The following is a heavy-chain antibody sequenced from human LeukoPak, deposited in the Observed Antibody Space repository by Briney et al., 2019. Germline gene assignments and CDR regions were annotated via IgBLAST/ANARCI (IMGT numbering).Heavy chain of an antibody. V-gene: IGHV4-39*07. D-gene: IGHD6-13*01. CDR2: ILYTGST. CDR1: GGSISSSSNY. J-gene: IGHJ5*02. CDR3: AVSAAALFDP. Sequence: SETLSLTCTVSGGSISSSSNYWGWIRQPPGKGLEWIGSILYTGSTYYNPSLKSRGTISVDTSKNQFSLKLNSVTAADMAVYYCAVSAAALFDPWGQGTLVTVSS.